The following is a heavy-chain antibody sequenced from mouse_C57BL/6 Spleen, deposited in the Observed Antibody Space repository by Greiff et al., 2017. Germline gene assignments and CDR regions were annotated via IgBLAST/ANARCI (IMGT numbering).Heavy chain of an antibody. CDR3: ARVPYGYDGAY. CDR2: IWSGGST. CDR1: GFSLTSYG. Sequence: VQLKQSGPGLVQPSQSLSITCTASGFSLTSYGVHWVRQSPGKGLEWLGVIWSGGSTDYNAAFISRLTISKDNSKSQVFFKMNSLQADDTAIYYCARVPYGYDGAYWGQGTLVTVSA. J-gene: IGHJ3*01. D-gene: IGHD2-2*01. V-gene: IGHV2-2*01.